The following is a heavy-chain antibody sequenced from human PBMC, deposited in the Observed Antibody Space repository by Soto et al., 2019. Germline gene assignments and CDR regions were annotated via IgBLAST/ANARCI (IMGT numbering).Heavy chain of an antibody. V-gene: IGHV3-30*18. J-gene: IGHJ4*02. Sequence: GGSLRLSCVGSGFTFSNYGMHWVRQPPGKGLEWVAHISDDGDKRYYADSVRGRLILSRDNSKDTLYLQMNSLGPDDTAVYFCAKARVRIVGANSFDYWGQGTPVTVSS. CDR1: GFTFSNYG. CDR3: AKARVRIVGANSFDY. CDR2: ISDDGDKR. D-gene: IGHD1-26*01.